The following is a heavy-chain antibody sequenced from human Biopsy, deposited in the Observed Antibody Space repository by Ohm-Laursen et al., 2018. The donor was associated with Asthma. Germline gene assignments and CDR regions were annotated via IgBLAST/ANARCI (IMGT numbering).Heavy chain of an antibody. D-gene: IGHD3-3*01. V-gene: IGHV3-30*18. Sequence: SLRLSCAASGFVFRSHAMHWVRQAPGKGLEWVAVVSYDGGVAHYADSMKGRFTISGDNAKSTLYLQMNRLRTDDTAVYYCAKRRGYSDLTDFDHWGQGTLVTASS. CDR3: AKRRGYSDLTDFDH. CDR1: GFVFRSHA. J-gene: IGHJ4*02. CDR2: VSYDGGVA.